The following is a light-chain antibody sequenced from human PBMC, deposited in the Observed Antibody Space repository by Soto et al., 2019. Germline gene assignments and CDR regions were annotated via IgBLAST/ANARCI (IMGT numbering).Light chain of an antibody. Sequence: DIQMTQSPSSLPASVGDSVTITCRASQAINKYLNWYQHKAGQAPKLLIYGASSLHKGVPARFRGSGAGTLFNLTISSLQPEDFATYYCQQSYTTPGTFGRGTPVEIK. V-gene: IGKV1-39*01. J-gene: IGKJ1*01. CDR2: GAS. CDR3: QQSYTTPGT. CDR1: QAINKY.